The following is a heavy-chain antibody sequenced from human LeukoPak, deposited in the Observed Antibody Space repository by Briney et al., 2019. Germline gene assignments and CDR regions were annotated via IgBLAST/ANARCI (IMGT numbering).Heavy chain of an antibody. CDR3: ARDNFWSGEKYYYYGMDV. V-gene: IGHV1-46*01. J-gene: IGHJ6*02. CDR2: IYPRDGST. Sequence: GASVKVSCKASGYTFTSNYIHWVRQAPGQGLEWMGMIYPRDGSTSYAQKFQGRVTVTRDASTSTVHMELSGLRSEDTAVYYCARDNFWSGEKYYYYGMDVWGQGTAVTVSS. D-gene: IGHD3-3*01. CDR1: GYTFTSNY.